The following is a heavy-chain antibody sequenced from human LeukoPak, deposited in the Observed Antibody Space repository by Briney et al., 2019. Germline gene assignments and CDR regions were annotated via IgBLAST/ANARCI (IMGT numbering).Heavy chain of an antibody. CDR1: GFIFSSYS. D-gene: IGHD2/OR15-2a*01. CDR3: ARVVTTFHFDY. V-gene: IGHV3-21*01. J-gene: IGHJ4*02. Sequence: GGSLRLSCAASGFIFSSYSMNWVRQAPGKGLEWVSSISSSSSYIYYADSVKGRFTISRDNAKNSLYLQMNSLRAEDTAVYYCARVVTTFHFDYWGQGTLVTVSS. CDR2: ISSSSSYI.